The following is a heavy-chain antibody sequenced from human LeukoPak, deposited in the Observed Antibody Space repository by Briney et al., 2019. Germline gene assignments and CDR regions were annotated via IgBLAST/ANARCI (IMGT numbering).Heavy chain of an antibody. D-gene: IGHD3-10*01. CDR1: GGSISSQY. V-gene: IGHV4-59*11. Sequence: PSETLSLTCTVSGGSISSQYWSWIRQPPGKGLEWIGYIYSDGSTNYNPSLRSRVTLSVDTSKNQFSLKLSSVTAADTAVYYCARGGVAAKYYFDYWGPGTLVTVSS. CDR3: ARGGVAAKYYFDY. J-gene: IGHJ4*02. CDR2: IYSDGST.